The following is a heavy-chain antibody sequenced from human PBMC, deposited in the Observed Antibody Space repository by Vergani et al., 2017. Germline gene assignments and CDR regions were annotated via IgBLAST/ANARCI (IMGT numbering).Heavy chain of an antibody. CDR3: ASRGIQLCARIFDY. CDR1: GFTVSSNY. CDR2: ISGSGGST. D-gene: IGHD5-18*01. J-gene: IGHJ4*02. Sequence: VQLVESGGGLIQPGGSLRLSCAASGFTVSSNYMSWVRQAPGKGLEWVSAISGSGGSTYYADSVKGRFTISRDKSKNTLYLQMNSLRAEDTAVYYCASRGIQLCARIFDYWGQGTLVTVSS. V-gene: IGHV3-23*04.